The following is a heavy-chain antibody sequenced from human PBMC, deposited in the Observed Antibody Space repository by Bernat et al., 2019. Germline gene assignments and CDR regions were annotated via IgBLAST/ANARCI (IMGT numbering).Heavy chain of an antibody. CDR2: IYYSGST. CDR3: ARQRSSSWYSPFEY. J-gene: IGHJ4*02. V-gene: IGHV4-39*01. D-gene: IGHD6-13*01. Sequence: QLQLQESGPGLVKTSETLSLTCTVSGGSISSSSYYWGWIRQPPGKGLEWIGSIYYSGSTYYNASLKSRVTISVDTSKNQFSLKLSSVTAADTAVYYCARQRSSSWYSPFEYWGQGTLVTVSS. CDR1: GGSISSSSYY.